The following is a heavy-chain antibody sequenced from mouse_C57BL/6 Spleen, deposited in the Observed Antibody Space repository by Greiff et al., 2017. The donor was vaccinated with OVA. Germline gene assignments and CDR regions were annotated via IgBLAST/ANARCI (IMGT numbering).Heavy chain of an antibody. Sequence: EVQLQQSGAELVKPGASVKLSCTASGFNIKDYYMHWVKQRTEQGLEWIGRIDPEDGETKYAPQFQGKATITADTSSNTAYLQLSSLTSEDTAVYYCARTNWDGAWFAYWGQGTLVTVSA. J-gene: IGHJ3*01. CDR3: ARTNWDGAWFAY. CDR2: IDPEDGET. D-gene: IGHD4-1*02. CDR1: GFNIKDYY. V-gene: IGHV14-2*01.